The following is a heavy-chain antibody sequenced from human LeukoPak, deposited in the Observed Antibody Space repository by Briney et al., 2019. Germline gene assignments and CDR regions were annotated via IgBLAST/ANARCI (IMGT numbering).Heavy chain of an antibody. CDR1: GFTFSSYA. D-gene: IGHD2-15*01. CDR3: AKDRTVVVAARIDY. J-gene: IGHJ4*02. CDR2: ISGSGGST. V-gene: IGHV3-23*01. Sequence: PGGSLRLSCAASGFTFSSYAMSWVRQAPGKGLEWVSAISGSGGSTYYADSVRSRFTISRDNSKNTLYLQMNSLRAEDTAVYYCAKDRTVVVAARIDYWGRGTLVTVSS.